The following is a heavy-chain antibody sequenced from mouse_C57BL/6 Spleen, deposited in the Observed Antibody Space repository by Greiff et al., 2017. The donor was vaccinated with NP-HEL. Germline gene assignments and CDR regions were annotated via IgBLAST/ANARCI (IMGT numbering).Heavy chain of an antibody. V-gene: IGHV1-74*01. J-gene: IGHJ2*01. CDR3: AIPVSNNGNYEYNDD. D-gene: IGHD2-1*01. CDR1: GYTFTSYW. Sequence: QVQLQQPGAELVKPGASVKVSCKASGYTFTSYWMHWVKQRPGQGLEWIGRIHPSDSVTNYNHKFKGKATLTVDNSSSTAYLQLSSLTSAHSAVLYCAIPVSNNGNYEYNDDWGKGTTLTVS. CDR2: IHPSDSVT.